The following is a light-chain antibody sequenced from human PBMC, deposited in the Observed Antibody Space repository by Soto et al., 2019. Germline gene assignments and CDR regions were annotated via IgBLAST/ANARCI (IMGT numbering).Light chain of an antibody. CDR3: QQYNSHSPWT. CDR1: QSVSGW. CDR2: MAS. Sequence: DIQMTQSPSTLSASVGDTVTVTCRASQSVSGWLAWYQRKPGKAPQVLISMASTLESGVPSRFSGSGSGTEFTLTISSLQPDDFATYYCQQYNSHSPWTFGQGTKVDIK. J-gene: IGKJ1*01. V-gene: IGKV1-5*03.